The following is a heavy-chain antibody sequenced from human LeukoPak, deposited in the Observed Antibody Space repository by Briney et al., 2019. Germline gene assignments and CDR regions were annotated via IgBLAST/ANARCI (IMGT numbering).Heavy chain of an antibody. CDR1: GFTFSSYA. Sequence: PGGSLRLSCAASGFTFSSYAMSWVHQAPGKGLEWVSAISGSGGSTYYADSVKGRFTISRDNSKNTLYLQMNSLRAEDTAVYYCAKGWGPPSIAVAGTGFDYWGQGTLVTVPS. D-gene: IGHD6-19*01. CDR3: AKGWGPPSIAVAGTGFDY. CDR2: ISGSGGST. V-gene: IGHV3-23*01. J-gene: IGHJ4*02.